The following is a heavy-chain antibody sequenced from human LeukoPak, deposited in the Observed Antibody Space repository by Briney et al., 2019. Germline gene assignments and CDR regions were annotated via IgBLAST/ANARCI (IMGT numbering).Heavy chain of an antibody. V-gene: IGHV1-8*01. J-gene: IGHJ6*02. D-gene: IGHD6-19*01. CDR1: GHTFTSHD. Sequence: GASVKVSCKASGHTFTSHDINWVRQATGQGLEWMGWMNPNSGNTGYAQKFQGRVTMTRNTSISTAYMELSSLRSEDTAVYYCASWPGSYSSGWYYGMDVWGQGTTVTVSS. CDR3: ASWPGSYSSGWYYGMDV. CDR2: MNPNSGNT.